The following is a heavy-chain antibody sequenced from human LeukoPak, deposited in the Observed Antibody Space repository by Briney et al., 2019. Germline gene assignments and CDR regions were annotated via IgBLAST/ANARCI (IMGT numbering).Heavy chain of an antibody. D-gene: IGHD3-16*01. V-gene: IGHV3-7*01. Sequence: GGSLRLSCAASGFTFITYWMSWVRQAPGKGLEWVANINQDGREKYYVDSVKGRFTISRDNGKNSVYLQMNSLGAEDTGVNYCARGGKLHPQSPYWGQGTLVTVSS. CDR2: INQDGREK. J-gene: IGHJ4*02. CDR1: GFTFITYW. CDR3: ARGGKLHPQSPY.